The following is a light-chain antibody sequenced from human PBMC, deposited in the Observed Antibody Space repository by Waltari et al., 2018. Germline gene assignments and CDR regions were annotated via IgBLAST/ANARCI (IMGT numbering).Light chain of an antibody. V-gene: IGKV4-1*01. CDR3: QQYYRSRT. J-gene: IGKJ1*01. CDR2: WAS. Sequence: DIVMTQSPDSLAVSLGARATIHCKSSQSVLYNSNGKNYLAWYQQKPGQPPKLLIYWASTRQSGVPDRFSGSGSGTDFTLTSNSLQAEDVAVYYCQQYYRSRTFGQGTKVEIK. CDR1: QSVLYNSNGKNY.